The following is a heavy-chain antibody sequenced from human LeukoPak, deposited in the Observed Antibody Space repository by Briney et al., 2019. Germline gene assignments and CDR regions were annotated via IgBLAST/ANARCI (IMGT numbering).Heavy chain of an antibody. CDR3: ARGGGLEKWLLLSYIFDY. CDR2: INSDGSST. J-gene: IGHJ4*02. Sequence: PGGSLRLSCAASGFTFSSYWMHWVRQAPGKGLVWVSRINSDGSSTSYADSVKGRFTISRDNAKNTLYLQMNSLRAEDTAVYYCARGGGLEKWLLLSYIFDYWGQGTLVTVSS. V-gene: IGHV3-74*01. D-gene: IGHD3-22*01. CDR1: GFTFSSYW.